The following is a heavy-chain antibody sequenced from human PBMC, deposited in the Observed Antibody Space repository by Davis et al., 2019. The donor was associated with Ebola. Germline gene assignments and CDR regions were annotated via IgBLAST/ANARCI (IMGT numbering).Heavy chain of an antibody. J-gene: IGHJ4*02. CDR3: ARDGPDGGSYPDY. CDR2: ITSNGGTT. CDR1: GFIFSNYT. D-gene: IGHD1-26*01. Sequence: PGGSLRLSCAASGFIFSNYTMHWVRQAPGKGLEYVSAITSNGGTTYYASSVEGRFTISRDNSKNTVDLQMGSLRAEDMAVYYCARDGPDGGSYPDYLGQGTLVTVSS. V-gene: IGHV3-64*01.